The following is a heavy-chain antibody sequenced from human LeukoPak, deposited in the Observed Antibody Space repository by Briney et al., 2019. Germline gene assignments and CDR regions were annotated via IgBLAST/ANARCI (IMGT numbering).Heavy chain of an antibody. D-gene: IGHD4-17*01. CDR1: GGSIENNH. J-gene: IGHJ4*02. CDR3: VGDYGTY. Sequence: SETLSLTCAVSGGSIENNHWAWIRLPAGKGLEWIGRLHVSGNTNFNPSLKSRVTISVDTSKNQFSLKLSSVTAADTAVYYCVGDYGTYWGQGTLVTVSS. CDR2: LHVSGNT. V-gene: IGHV4-4*07.